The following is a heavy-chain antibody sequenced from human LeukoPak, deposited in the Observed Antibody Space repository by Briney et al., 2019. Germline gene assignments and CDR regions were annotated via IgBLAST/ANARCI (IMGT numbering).Heavy chain of an antibody. CDR3: ASGYSGYDSIYYGMDV. CDR1: GFTFSSYA. CDR2: ISYDGSNK. J-gene: IGHJ6*02. Sequence: GGSLRLSCAASGFTFSSYAMHWVRQAPGKGLGWVAVISYDGSNKYYADSVKGRFTISRDNSKNTLYLQMNSLRAEDTAVYYCASGYSGYDSIYYGMDVWGQGTTVTVSS. D-gene: IGHD5-12*01. V-gene: IGHV3-30*04.